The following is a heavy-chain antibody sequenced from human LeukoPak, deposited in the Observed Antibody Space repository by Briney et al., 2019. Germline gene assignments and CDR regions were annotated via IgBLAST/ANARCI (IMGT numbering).Heavy chain of an antibody. V-gene: IGHV1-18*01. CDR3: ARDHGY. J-gene: IGHJ4*02. CDR2: ISVNSGNT. Sequence: ASVKVSCKASGYAFSSYGISWVRQAPGQGLEWMGWISVNSGNTNYAQILQGRLTMTTDTSTSTAYMELRSLRSDDTAVYYCARDHGYWGQGTLVTVSS. CDR1: GYAFSSYG.